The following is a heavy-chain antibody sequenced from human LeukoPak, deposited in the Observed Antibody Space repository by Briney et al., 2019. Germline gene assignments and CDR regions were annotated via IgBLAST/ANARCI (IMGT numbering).Heavy chain of an antibody. CDR2: ISWNSCSI. D-gene: IGHD3-16*02. CDR3: AKASYRLLIATTLDY. J-gene: IGHJ4*02. Sequence: PGGSLRLSCAASGFTFDDYDMHWVRQAPGKGLEWVSGISWNSCSIGYADSVKGRFTISRDNAKNSLYLQMNSLRAEDTALYDCAKASYRLLIATTLDYWGQGTLVTASS. CDR1: GFTFDDYD. V-gene: IGHV3-9*01.